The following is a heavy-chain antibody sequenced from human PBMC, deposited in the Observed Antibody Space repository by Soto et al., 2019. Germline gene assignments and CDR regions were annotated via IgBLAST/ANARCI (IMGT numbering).Heavy chain of an antibody. Sequence: SVKVSCKASGGTFSSYAISWVRQAPGQGLEWMGGIIPIFGTANYAQKFQGRVTITADESTSTAYMELSSLRSEDTAVYYCAKDPNHMTVIGYCSGGSCPGGMDVWGQGTTVTVSS. V-gene: IGHV1-69*13. CDR1: GGTFSSYA. D-gene: IGHD2-15*01. J-gene: IGHJ6*02. CDR3: AKDPNHMTVIGYCSGGSCPGGMDV. CDR2: IIPIFGTA.